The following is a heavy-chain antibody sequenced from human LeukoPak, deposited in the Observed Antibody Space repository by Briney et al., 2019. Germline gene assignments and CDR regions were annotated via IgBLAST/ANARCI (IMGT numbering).Heavy chain of an antibody. CDR3: ARDARDVHQDLIVVVPAAIWDAFDI. CDR2: ITPGFGTA. D-gene: IGHD2-2*02. CDR1: GGTFSTYA. V-gene: IGHV1-69*05. Sequence: GASVRVSCKASGGTFSTYAINWVRQAPGQGLEWMGGITPGFGTAKYAQNFQGRVTITTDDMELRSLRSDDTAVYYCARDARDVHQDLIVVVPAAIWDAFDIWGQGTMVTVSS. J-gene: IGHJ3*02.